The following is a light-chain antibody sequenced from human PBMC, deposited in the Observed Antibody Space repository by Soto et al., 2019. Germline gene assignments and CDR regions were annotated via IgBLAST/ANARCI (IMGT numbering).Light chain of an antibody. J-gene: IGLJ2*01. V-gene: IGLV1-40*01. Sequence: QSVLTQPPSVSGAPGQRVTISCTGSSSNIGAGFDVHWYQQLPGTAPKLLMYADSNRPSGVPDRFSGSKSGTSASLAITGLQAEDEADYYCQSYDSSLRGSLFGGGTKLTVL. CDR1: SSNIGAGFD. CDR3: QSYDSSLRGSL. CDR2: ADS.